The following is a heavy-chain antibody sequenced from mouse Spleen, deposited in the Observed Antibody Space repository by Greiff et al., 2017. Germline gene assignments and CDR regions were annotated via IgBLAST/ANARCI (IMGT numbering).Heavy chain of an antibody. V-gene: IGHV1S56*01. D-gene: IGHD1-2*01. CDR3: ASPITTAGSYWYFDV. CDR2: IYPGDGST. Sequence: VQLQQSGPELVKPGALVKISCKASGYTFTSYDINWVKQRPGQGLEWIGWIYPGDGSTKYNEKFKGKATLTADKSSSTAYMQLSSLTSENSAVYFCASPITTAGSYWYFDVWGAGTTVTVSS. J-gene: IGHJ1*01. CDR1: GYTFTSYD.